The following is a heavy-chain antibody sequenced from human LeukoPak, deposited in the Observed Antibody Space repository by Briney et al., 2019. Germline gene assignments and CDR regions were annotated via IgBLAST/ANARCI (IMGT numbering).Heavy chain of an antibody. CDR2: ISGYNGNT. V-gene: IGHV1-18*01. Sequence: GSVRVSCKASGYTFIGNGITWVRPAPGQGLEWMGWISGYNGNTAHAQMLQGRVTMTTDTSTTTAYMELRGLRSDDTAVYYCARSGYCSGASCYAEGIDHWGQGTLVTVSS. J-gene: IGHJ4*02. CDR3: ARSGYCSGASCYAEGIDH. D-gene: IGHD2-2*01. CDR1: GYTFIGNG.